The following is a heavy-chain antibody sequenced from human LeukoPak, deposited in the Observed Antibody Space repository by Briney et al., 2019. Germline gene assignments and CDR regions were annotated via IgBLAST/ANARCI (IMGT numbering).Heavy chain of an antibody. Sequence: ASVKVSCKASGYTFTDYYLHWVRQAPGQGLEWMGWINPNSGGTNYAQKFQGRVTMTRDTSISTDYMELSRLRSDDTAVYYCARVYAAGTWDAFDIWGQGTMVTVSS. J-gene: IGHJ3*02. CDR1: GYTFTDYY. CDR2: INPNSGGT. V-gene: IGHV1-2*02. CDR3: ARVYAAGTWDAFDI. D-gene: IGHD6-13*01.